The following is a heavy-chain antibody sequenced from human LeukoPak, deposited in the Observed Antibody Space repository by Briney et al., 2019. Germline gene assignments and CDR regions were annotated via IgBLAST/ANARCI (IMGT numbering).Heavy chain of an antibody. CDR2: IYTSGST. Sequence: PSETLSLTCTVSGGSISSYYWSWIRQPAGKGLEWIGRIYTSGSTNYNPSLKSRVTMSVDTSKNQFSLKLSSVTAADTAVYYCARGRGSYYYGSGSYYVGVLDYWGQGTLVTVSS. V-gene: IGHV4-4*07. CDR3: ARGRGSYYYGSGSYYVGVLDY. CDR1: GGSISSYY. J-gene: IGHJ4*02. D-gene: IGHD3-10*01.